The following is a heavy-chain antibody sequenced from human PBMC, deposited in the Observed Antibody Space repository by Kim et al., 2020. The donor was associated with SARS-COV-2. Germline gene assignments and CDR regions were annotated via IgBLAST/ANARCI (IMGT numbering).Heavy chain of an antibody. CDR1: GFTFSSYS. CDR2: ISSSSSTI. D-gene: IGHD6-25*01. CDR3: ARDDTGYSSAFLEFDP. Sequence: GGSLRLSCAASGFTFSSYSMNWVRQAPGKGLEWVSYISSSSSTIYYADSVKGRFTISRDNAKNSLYLQMNILRDEDTAVYYCARDDTGYSSAFLEFDPWGQGTLVTVSS. V-gene: IGHV3-48*02. J-gene: IGHJ5*02.